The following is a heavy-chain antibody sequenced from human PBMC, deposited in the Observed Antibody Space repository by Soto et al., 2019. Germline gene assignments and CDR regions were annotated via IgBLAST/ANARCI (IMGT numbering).Heavy chain of an antibody. Sequence: QVQLVESGGGVVQPGRSLRLSCAASGFTFSSYAMHWVRQAPGKGLEWVAVISYDGSNKYYADSVKGRFTISRDNSKNTLDLQMNSLRAEDTAVYYCARDADSSGLDYWGQGTLVTVSS. J-gene: IGHJ4*02. D-gene: IGHD6-19*01. CDR2: ISYDGSNK. CDR1: GFTFSSYA. V-gene: IGHV3-30-3*01. CDR3: ARDADSSGLDY.